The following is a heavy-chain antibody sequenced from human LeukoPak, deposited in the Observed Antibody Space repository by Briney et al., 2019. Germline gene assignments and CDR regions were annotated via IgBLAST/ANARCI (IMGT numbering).Heavy chain of an antibody. CDR1: GFTFSNYW. Sequence: GGSLRLSCAASGFTFSNYWMNWVRQFPGKGLEWVANTNQDGSDINYVDSVKGRFTISRDNGKDSLYLQMNSLRVEDTAGYYCARDWFDLWGQGTLVTVSS. CDR2: TNQDGSDI. CDR3: ARDWFDL. J-gene: IGHJ5*02. V-gene: IGHV3-7*01.